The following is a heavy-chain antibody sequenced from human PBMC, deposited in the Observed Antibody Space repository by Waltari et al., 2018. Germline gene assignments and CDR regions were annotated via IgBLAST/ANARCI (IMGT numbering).Heavy chain of an antibody. CDR1: GASITNSNSY. Sequence: QLQLQESGPGLVEPSETLSLTCSVSGASITNSNSYWSWIRQPPGKGLEWIGIIYYRGSTYSSPSLKSRVTISLDTSKNQLSLKVSSVTVADTAIYFCARNMESPYNAPYYFYYMDVWGKGTTVTVSS. D-gene: IGHD3-10*01. CDR3: ARNMESPYNAPYYFYYMDV. J-gene: IGHJ6*03. V-gene: IGHV4-39*01. CDR2: IYYRGST.